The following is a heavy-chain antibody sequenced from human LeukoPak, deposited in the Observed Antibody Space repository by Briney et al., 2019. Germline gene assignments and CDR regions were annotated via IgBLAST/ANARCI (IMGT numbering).Heavy chain of an antibody. V-gene: IGHV5-51*01. J-gene: IGHJ4*02. CDR3: ARHTHHDY. Sequence: ESPQISCKASGYTFTSYWIGWVLQPPGKGLEWMGIIYPDDSDTTCRPSFRGQVTISADKSINTAYLQWSSLKASDTAIYYCARHTHHDYWGQ. CDR1: GYTFTSYW. CDR2: IYPDDSDT.